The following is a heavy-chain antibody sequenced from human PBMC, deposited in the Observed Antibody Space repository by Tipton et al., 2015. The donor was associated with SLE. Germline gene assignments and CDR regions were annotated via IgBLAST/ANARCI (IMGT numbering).Heavy chain of an antibody. D-gene: IGHD2-21*01. Sequence: TLSLTCTVSGGSISTSDYYWGWLRQPPGQGLEWIGNIFYSGSTYYNPSLKSRVTISVDTSKNQFSLKLSSVTAADTAVYYCGRLWADWTFDYWGQGTLVTVSS. CDR2: IFYSGST. J-gene: IGHJ4*02. V-gene: IGHV4-39*01. CDR1: GGSISTSDYY. CDR3: GRLWADWTFDY.